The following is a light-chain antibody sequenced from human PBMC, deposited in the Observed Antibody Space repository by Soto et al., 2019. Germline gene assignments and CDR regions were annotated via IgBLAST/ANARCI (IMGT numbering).Light chain of an antibody. CDR1: ISDVGAYDY. Sequence: SLLAQPASLFGSSGQSVTIFRPGTISDVGAYDYVSWYQQHPDKAPKLMIYEVSYRPSGVSNRFSGSKSVNTATLTISGLQAEDEADYYCSSYTTSSTRVFGTGTKVTVL. J-gene: IGLJ1*01. CDR3: SSYTTSSTRV. V-gene: IGLV2-14*03. CDR2: EVS.